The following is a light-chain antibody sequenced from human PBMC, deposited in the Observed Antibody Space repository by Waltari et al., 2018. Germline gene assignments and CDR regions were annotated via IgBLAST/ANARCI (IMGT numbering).Light chain of an antibody. CDR2: GAS. CDR3: QQYGSSPPLT. V-gene: IGKV3-20*01. CDR1: QSVSSIY. Sequence: IVLPQSPGPLSLSPGERATLSCRASQSVSSIYLAWYQQKPGQAHRLLIYGASSRASGIPDRFSCSGSGTDFTLTISRLEPEDFAVYYCQQYGSSPPLTFGGGTKVEIK. J-gene: IGKJ4*01.